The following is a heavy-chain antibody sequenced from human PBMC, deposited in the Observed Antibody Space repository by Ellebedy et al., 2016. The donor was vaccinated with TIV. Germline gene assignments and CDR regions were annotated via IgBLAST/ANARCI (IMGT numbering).Heavy chain of an antibody. CDR2: ISYDGSKK. CDR1: GFTFSSYG. CDR3: ARDNGYMYAFDI. D-gene: IGHD5-18*01. J-gene: IGHJ3*02. Sequence: GGSLRLSCVVSGFTFSSYGMHWVRQAPGKGLEWVAIISYDGSKKYFADSVKGRFTISRDNSKNTVDLQMNSLRAEDTAVYYCARDNGYMYAFDIWGQGTMVTVSS. V-gene: IGHV3-30*03.